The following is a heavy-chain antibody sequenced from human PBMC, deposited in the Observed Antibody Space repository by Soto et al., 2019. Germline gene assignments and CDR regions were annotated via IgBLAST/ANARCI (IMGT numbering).Heavy chain of an antibody. Sequence: VQLVESGGGVVQPGRSLRLSCAASGFIFSTYAMNWVRQAPGKGLEWVSAISGSAVSTYYAESVRGRFTISRDNSINTLYLQMSSLRTEDTAVYYCAHPRGYGIFDAVDIWGQGTMVTVSS. CDR2: ISGSAVST. CDR3: AHPRGYGIFDAVDI. J-gene: IGHJ3*02. CDR1: GFIFSTYA. D-gene: IGHD4-17*01. V-gene: IGHV3-23*04.